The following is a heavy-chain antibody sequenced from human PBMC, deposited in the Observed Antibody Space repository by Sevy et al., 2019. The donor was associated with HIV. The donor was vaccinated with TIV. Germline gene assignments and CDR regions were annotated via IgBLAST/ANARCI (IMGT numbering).Heavy chain of an antibody. CDR2: INGRGGSA. D-gene: IGHD1-26*01. CDR3: ARPTPRIAPSSAAFFDY. J-gene: IGHJ4*02. CDR1: GFTFSSFA. V-gene: IGHV3-23*01. Sequence: GGSLRLSCAASGFTFSSFAMSWVRHIPGKGLEWVSTINGRGGSAYYADSVKGRFTLSRDNSNNTEFLKMNRLSDQDTAVYYCARPTPRIAPSSAAFFDYWGQGTLVTVSS.